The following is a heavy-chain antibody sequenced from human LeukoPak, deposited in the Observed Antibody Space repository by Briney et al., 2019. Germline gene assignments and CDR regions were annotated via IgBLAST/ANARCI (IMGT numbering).Heavy chain of an antibody. J-gene: IGHJ6*02. V-gene: IGHV3-9*01. Sequence: PGRSLRLSCAASGFTFDDYAMHWVRQVPGKGLEWVSGISWNSGRIGYADSVKGRFTISRDNAKNSLYLQMNSLRAEDTALYYCAKDRGLGGSYYYYGMDVWGQGTTVTVSS. D-gene: IGHD3-16*01. CDR3: AKDRGLGGSYYYYGMDV. CDR1: GFTFDDYA. CDR2: ISWNSGRI.